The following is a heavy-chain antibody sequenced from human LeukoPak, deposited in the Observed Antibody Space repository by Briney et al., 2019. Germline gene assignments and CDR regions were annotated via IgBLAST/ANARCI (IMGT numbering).Heavy chain of an antibody. J-gene: IGHJ4*02. CDR2: ISYDGSNK. V-gene: IGHV3-30*03. Sequence: GGSLRLSCAASGFTFSSYGMHWVRQAPGKGLEWVAVISYDGSNKYYADSVKGRFTISRDNAKNSLYLQMNSLRAEDTAVYYCARTYYYGSGSNDYWGQGTLVTVSS. CDR1: GFTFSSYG. D-gene: IGHD3-10*01. CDR3: ARTYYYGSGSNDY.